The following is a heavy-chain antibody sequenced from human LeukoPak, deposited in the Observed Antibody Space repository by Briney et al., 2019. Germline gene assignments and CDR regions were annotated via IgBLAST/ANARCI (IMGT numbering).Heavy chain of an antibody. CDR1: GYTFTGYY. CDR2: INPNSGGT. D-gene: IGHD5-12*01. V-gene: IGHV1-2*04. CDR3: AREKNLSSYDDHDAFDI. Sequence: ASVKVSCKASGYTFTGYYMHWVRQAPGQGLEWMGWINPNSGGTNYAQKFQGWVTMTRDTSISTAYMELSRLRSDDTAVYYCAREKNLSSYDDHDAFDIWGQGTMVTVSS. J-gene: IGHJ3*02.